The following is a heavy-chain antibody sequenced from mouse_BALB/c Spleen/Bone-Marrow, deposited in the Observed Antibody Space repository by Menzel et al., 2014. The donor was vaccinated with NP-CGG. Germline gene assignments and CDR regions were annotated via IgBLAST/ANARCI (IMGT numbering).Heavy chain of an antibody. CDR2: ISSGSSTI. J-gene: IGHJ4*01. Sequence: EVMLVESGGGLVQPGGSRKVSCAASGFTFSSFGMHWVRQAPEKGLEWVAYISSGSSTIYYADRVKGRFTISRDNPKNTLFLQMTSLMSEDTAMYYCARSTMITTGYYYAMDYWGQGTSVTVSS. D-gene: IGHD2-4*01. CDR1: GFTFSSFG. CDR3: ARSTMITTGYYYAMDY. V-gene: IGHV5-17*02.